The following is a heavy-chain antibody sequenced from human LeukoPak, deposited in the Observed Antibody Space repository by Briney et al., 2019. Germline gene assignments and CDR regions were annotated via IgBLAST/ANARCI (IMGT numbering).Heavy chain of an antibody. V-gene: IGHV7-4-1*02. Sequence: ASVKVSCKASGYIITSYVMNWVRQAPGQGLEWMGWINTNTGNPTYAPGFTGRFVFSLDTSVSTAYLQISSLKAEDTAVYYCARAVWWPGRQPLFDYWGQGTLVTVSS. J-gene: IGHJ4*02. CDR2: INTNTGNP. CDR1: GYIITSYV. D-gene: IGHD4/OR15-4a*01. CDR3: ARAVWWPGRQPLFDY.